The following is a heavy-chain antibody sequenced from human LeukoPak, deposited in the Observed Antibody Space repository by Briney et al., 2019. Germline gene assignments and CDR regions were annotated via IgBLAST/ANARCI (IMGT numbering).Heavy chain of an antibody. V-gene: IGHV1-18*01. CDR1: GYTFTSYG. CDR3: ARDPSGSYYDAFDI. D-gene: IGHD1-26*01. CDR2: ISAYNGNT. J-gene: IGHJ3*02. Sequence: ASVKVSCKASGYTFTSYGISWVRQAPGQGLEWMGWISAYNGNTNYAQKLQGRVTMTTDTSTSTAYMELRSLRSDDTAVYYCARDPSGSYYDAFDIWGQGTMVTVSS.